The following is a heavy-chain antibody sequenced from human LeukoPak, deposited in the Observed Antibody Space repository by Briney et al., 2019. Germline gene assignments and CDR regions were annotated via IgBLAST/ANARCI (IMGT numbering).Heavy chain of an antibody. D-gene: IGHD2-21*02. Sequence: PGGSLRLSCAASGFTFSSYAMSWVRQAPGKGLEWVSAISGSGGSTYYADSVKGRFTISRDNSKNTLYLQMNSLRVEDTAVYYCAQFPRAPSFIMTDIDYWGQGTLVTVSS. CDR2: ISGSGGST. V-gene: IGHV3-23*01. J-gene: IGHJ4*02. CDR1: GFTFSSYA. CDR3: AQFPRAPSFIMTDIDY.